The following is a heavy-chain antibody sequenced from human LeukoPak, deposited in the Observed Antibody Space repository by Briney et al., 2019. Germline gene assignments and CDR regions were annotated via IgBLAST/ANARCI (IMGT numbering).Heavy chain of an antibody. CDR2: IYHSGST. D-gene: IGHD3-10*01. J-gene: IGHJ5*02. V-gene: IGHV4-38-2*02. Sequence: SETLSLTCTVSGYSISSGYYWGWIRQPPGKGLEWIGSIYHSGSTYYNPSLKSRATISVETSKNQFSLKLKSVTAADTAVYYCARGGYYGSGNDFRFDPWGQGTLVTVSS. CDR1: GYSISSGYY. CDR3: ARGGYYGSGNDFRFDP.